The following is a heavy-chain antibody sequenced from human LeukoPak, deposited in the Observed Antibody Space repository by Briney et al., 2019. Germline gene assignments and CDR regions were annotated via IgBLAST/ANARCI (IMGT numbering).Heavy chain of an antibody. Sequence: PGGCLRLSCITAASSLGDYATSWFRQAPGKGLEWVGFIRNLGFGATIEYAGSVKGRFSISREDSKSIAYLQMNSLKTEDTAVYYCARTTERWLQLASWNFWGQGTLVTVSS. J-gene: IGHJ4*02. CDR1: ASSLGDYA. CDR2: IRNLGFGATI. CDR3: ARTTERWLQLASWNF. D-gene: IGHD5-24*01. V-gene: IGHV3-49*03.